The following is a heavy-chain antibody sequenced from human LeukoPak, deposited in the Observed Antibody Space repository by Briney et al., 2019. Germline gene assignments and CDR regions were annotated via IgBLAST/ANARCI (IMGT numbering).Heavy chain of an antibody. CDR2: ISAYNGNT. V-gene: IGHV1-18*01. J-gene: IGHJ6*02. Sequence: GASVKVSCKASGYTFTSYGISWVRQAPGQGLEWMGWISAYNGNTNYAQKLQGRVTMTTDTSTSTAYMELRSLRSDDTAVYYCARDLLIRFFRYYYYGMDVWGQGTTVTVSS. CDR1: GYTFTSYG. D-gene: IGHD3-3*01. CDR3: ARDLLIRFFRYYYYGMDV.